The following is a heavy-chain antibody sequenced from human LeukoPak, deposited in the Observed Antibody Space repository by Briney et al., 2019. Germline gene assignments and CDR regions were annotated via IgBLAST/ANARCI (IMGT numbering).Heavy chain of an antibody. CDR2: IYYSGST. D-gene: IGHD3-16*01. V-gene: IGHV4-39*01. CDR3: ATPPPGYAEYYEYYFDY. Sequence: SETLSLTCTVSGGSISSSSYYWGWIRQPPGKGLEWIGGIYYSGSTYYNPSLKSRVTISVDTSKNQFSLKLSSVTAAGTAVYYCATPPPGYAEYYEYYFDYWGQGTLVTVSS. J-gene: IGHJ4*02. CDR1: GGSISSSSYY.